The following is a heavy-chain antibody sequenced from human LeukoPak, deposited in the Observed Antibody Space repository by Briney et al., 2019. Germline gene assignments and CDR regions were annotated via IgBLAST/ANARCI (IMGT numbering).Heavy chain of an antibody. V-gene: IGHV4-39*07. CDR2: IYYSGST. CDR3: ARKYVVYGDYPGMFDY. D-gene: IGHD4-17*01. J-gene: IGHJ4*02. Sequence: KASETLSLTCAVSGGSISSNSYYWGWIRQPPGKGLEWIGSIYYSGSTYYNPSLKSRVTISVDTSKNQFSLKLSSVTAADTAVYYCARKYVVYGDYPGMFDYWGQGTLVTVSS. CDR1: GGSISSNSYY.